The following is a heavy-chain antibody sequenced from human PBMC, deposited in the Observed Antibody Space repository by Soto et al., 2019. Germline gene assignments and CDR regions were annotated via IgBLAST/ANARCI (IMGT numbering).Heavy chain of an antibody. D-gene: IGHD5-18*01. J-gene: IGHJ4*02. CDR2: INSDGSST. CDR3: ARVPEGVDTAMVTAYFDY. Sequence: EVQLVESGGGLVQPGGSLRLSCAASGFTFSSYWMHWVRQAPGKGLVWVSRINSDGSSTSYADSVKGRFTISRDNAKNTLYLEMNRLRAEDTAVYYCARVPEGVDTAMVTAYFDYWGQGTLVTVSS. V-gene: IGHV3-74*01. CDR1: GFTFSSYW.